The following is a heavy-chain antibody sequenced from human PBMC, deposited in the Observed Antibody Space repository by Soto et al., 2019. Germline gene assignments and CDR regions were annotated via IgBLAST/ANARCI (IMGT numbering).Heavy chain of an antibody. V-gene: IGHV3-23*01. CDR3: AKRDSGSGTSPPLIGS. Sequence: EVQLLESGGGLVQPGGSLRLSCAASGFTFTSYPMNGVRQAPGKGLEWVSTISGGDTTFYADSVKGRFTISRDESKNTLYLEMNSLRVDDTAVYFCAKRDSGSGTSPPLIGSWGQGTLVTVSS. J-gene: IGHJ4*02. D-gene: IGHD3-10*01. CDR1: GFTFTSYP. CDR2: ISGGDTT.